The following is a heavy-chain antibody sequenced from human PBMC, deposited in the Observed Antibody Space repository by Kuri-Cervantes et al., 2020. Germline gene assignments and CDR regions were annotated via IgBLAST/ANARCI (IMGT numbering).Heavy chain of an antibody. V-gene: IGHV4-59*02. CDR2: IYYSGST. CDR3: ARTRGDYGGNRSFDY. D-gene: IGHD4-23*01. J-gene: IGHJ4*02. CDR1: GDSVSSYY. Sequence: SETLSLTCTVSGDSVSSYYWSWIRQPPGKGLEWIGYIYYSGSTNYNPSLKSRVTISVDTSKNQFSLKPSSVTAADTAVYYCARTRGDYGGNRSFDYWGQGTLVTVSS.